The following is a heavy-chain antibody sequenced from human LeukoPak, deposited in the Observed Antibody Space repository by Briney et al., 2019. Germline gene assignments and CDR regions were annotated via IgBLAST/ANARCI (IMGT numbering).Heavy chain of an antibody. Sequence: PGGSLRLACAAAAFTFDDSAMHWVRQAPGKGLEWVAGIIWNSDTRAHVGSVKGRFTVSRDNVRNSLYLQMNSLRAEDTGLYYCITNGGGDSDYGNFYYWGQAT. J-gene: IGHJ4*02. D-gene: IGHD4-17*01. CDR2: IIWNSDTR. V-gene: IGHV3-9*01. CDR1: AFTFDDSA. CDR3: ITNGGGDSDYGNFYY.